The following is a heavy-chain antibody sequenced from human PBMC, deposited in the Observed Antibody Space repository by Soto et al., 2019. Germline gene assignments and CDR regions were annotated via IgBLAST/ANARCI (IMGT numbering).Heavy chain of an antibody. CDR2: IYSGGST. CDR1: GFTVSSNY. D-gene: IGHD5-18*01. V-gene: IGHV3-53*01. CDR3: ARDGVTTMAGDGY. J-gene: IGHJ4*02. Sequence: EVQLVESGGGLIQPGGSLRLSCAASGFTVSSNYMTWVRQAPGKGLEWVSVIYSGGSTYYADSVKGRFTISRDNSKNTLYLQMNSLRAEDTAMYYCARDGVTTMAGDGYWGQGTLVTVSS.